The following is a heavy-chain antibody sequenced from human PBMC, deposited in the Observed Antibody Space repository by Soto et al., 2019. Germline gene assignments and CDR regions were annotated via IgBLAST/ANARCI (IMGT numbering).Heavy chain of an antibody. Sequence: PSETLCLTCTVSGGSISGYYWSWIRQPPGKGLEWIGYIYYSGSTNYNPSLKSRVTISVDTSKNQFSLKLSSVTAADTAVYYCARLFPGFNYYYYGMDVWGQGTTVTVSS. CDR1: GGSISGYY. J-gene: IGHJ6*02. V-gene: IGHV4-59*08. CDR3: ARLFPGFNYYYYGMDV. CDR2: IYYSGST. D-gene: IGHD3-9*01.